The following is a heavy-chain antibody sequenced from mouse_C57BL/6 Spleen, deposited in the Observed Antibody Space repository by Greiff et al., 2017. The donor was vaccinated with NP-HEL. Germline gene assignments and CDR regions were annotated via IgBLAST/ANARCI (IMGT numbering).Heavy chain of an antibody. CDR2: IYPGDGDT. Sequence: VQLQQSGPELVKPGASVKISCKASGYAFSSSWMNWVKQRPGKGLEWIGRIYPGDGDTNYNGKFKGKATLTADKSSSTAYMQLSSLTSEDSAVYFCARQLRPHYLDYWGQGTTLTVSS. D-gene: IGHD3-2*02. CDR1: GYAFSSSW. J-gene: IGHJ2*01. V-gene: IGHV1-82*01. CDR3: ARQLRPHYLDY.